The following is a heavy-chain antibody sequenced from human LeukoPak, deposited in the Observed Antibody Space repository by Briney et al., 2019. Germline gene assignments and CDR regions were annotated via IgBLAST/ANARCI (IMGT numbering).Heavy chain of an antibody. CDR2: ISGSGGST. CDR1: GFTFSSYW. Sequence: GGSLRLSCAASGFTFSSYWMSWVRQAPGKGLEWVSAISGSGGSTYYADSVKGRFTISRDNAKNTLYLQMNSLRAEDTAVYYCARDYDRSGYYHGWFDPWGQGTLVTVSS. D-gene: IGHD3-22*01. CDR3: ARDYDRSGYYHGWFDP. J-gene: IGHJ5*02. V-gene: IGHV3-23*01.